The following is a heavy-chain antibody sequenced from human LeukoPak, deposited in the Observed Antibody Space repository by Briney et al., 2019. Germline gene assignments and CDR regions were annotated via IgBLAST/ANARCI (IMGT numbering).Heavy chain of an antibody. CDR1: RGSFSNYY. J-gene: IGHJ4*02. Sequence: PSEPLSLTCAVYRGSFSNYYWSWLRQPPGEGLEVIGKIDHSGGTNYNPSLKSRFTISEDTSKKQFSLQLSSVTAEDTAVYYCAKLIGASAFDYWGQGTLVTVSS. CDR3: AKLIGASAFDY. V-gene: IGHV4-34*01. D-gene: IGHD2-21*01. CDR2: IDHSGGT.